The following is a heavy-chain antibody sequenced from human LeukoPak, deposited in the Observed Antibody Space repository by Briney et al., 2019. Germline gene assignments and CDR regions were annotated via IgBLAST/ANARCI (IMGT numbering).Heavy chain of an antibody. CDR3: ARAITIGGLFDY. CDR1: GGSISSSSYY. Sequence: SETLSLTCTVSGGSISSSSYYWSWIRQPPGKGLEWIGYIYYSGSTNYNPSLKSRVTISVDTSKNQFSLKLSSVTAADTAVYYCARAITIGGLFDYWGQGTLVTVSS. CDR2: IYYSGST. V-gene: IGHV4-61*01. J-gene: IGHJ4*02. D-gene: IGHD3-16*01.